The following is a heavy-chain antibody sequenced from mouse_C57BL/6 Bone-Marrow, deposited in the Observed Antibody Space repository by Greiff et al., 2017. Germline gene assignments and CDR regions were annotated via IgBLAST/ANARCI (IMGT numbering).Heavy chain of an antibody. V-gene: IGHV1-69*01. CDR3: AIIYYDGSSYGLDWYFDV. CDR2: LDPSDSYT. Sequence: QVQLQQPGAELVMPGASVKLSCKASGYTFTSYWMHWVKQRPGQGLEWIGELDPSDSYTNYNQKFKGKSTLTVDKSSSTAYMQLSSLTSEDSAVYYCAIIYYDGSSYGLDWYFDVWGTGTTVTGSA. CDR1: GYTFTSYW. J-gene: IGHJ1*03. D-gene: IGHD1-1*01.